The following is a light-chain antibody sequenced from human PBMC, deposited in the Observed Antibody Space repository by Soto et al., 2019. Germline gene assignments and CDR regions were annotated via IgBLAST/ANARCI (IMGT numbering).Light chain of an antibody. Sequence: DAQMTQSPSSLSAFVGDRVTITCRASQGIAPYLAWFQQKPGKVPKLLIYATSTLQSGVPSRFSGSGSGTDFTLTINSLQPEDVGTYYCQKYNSAPLTFGGGTKVEIK. CDR1: QGIAPY. J-gene: IGKJ4*01. CDR3: QKYNSAPLT. CDR2: ATS. V-gene: IGKV1-27*01.